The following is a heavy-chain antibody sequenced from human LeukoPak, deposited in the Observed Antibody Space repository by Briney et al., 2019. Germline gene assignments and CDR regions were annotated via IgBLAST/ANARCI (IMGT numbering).Heavy chain of an antibody. V-gene: IGHV3-7*01. D-gene: IGHD3-10*01. J-gene: IGHJ5*01. CDR3: AKEGAYPIITYDS. Sequence: GGSLRLSCAASGFTFSSYWMNWVRQAPGKGLEWVANINRDGKEKNYVDSVKGRFTISRDNAKNSLYLQMDRLRAEDTAVYYCAKEGAYPIITYDSWGQGALVTVSS. CDR1: GFTFSSYW. CDR2: INRDGKEK.